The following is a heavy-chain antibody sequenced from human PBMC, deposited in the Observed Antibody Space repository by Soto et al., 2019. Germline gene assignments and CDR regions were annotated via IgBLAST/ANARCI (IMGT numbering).Heavy chain of an antibody. CDR1: GYTFTSYY. CDR3: ARRNSGYDYYYYCMDD. D-gene: IGHD5-12*01. J-gene: IGHJ6*02. Sequence: ASVKVSCKASGYTFTSYYMHWVRQAPGQGLEWMGIINPSGGSTSYAQKFQGRVTMTRDTSTSTVYMELSSLRSEDTAVYYCARRNSGYDYYYYCMDDWGQGTTVTVS. V-gene: IGHV1-46*01. CDR2: INPSGGST.